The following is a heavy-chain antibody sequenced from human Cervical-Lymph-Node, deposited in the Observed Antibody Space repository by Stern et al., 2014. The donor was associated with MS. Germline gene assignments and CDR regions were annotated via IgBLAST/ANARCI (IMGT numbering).Heavy chain of an antibody. CDR1: GYSFTIYY. CDR2: IYPYDSDT. V-gene: IGHV5-51*01. Sequence: QLVQSGAEVKKPGESLKISCKLSGYSFTIYYIAWVRQMPGKGLEWMGVIYPYDSDTTYSPSFQGQVTISADKSITTAYLQWSSMRASDTAMYYCARHVQGFDYWGQGTLVTVSS. CDR3: ARHVQGFDY. J-gene: IGHJ4*02.